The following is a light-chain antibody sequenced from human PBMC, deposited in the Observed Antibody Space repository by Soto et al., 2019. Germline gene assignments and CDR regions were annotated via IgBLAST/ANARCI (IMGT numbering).Light chain of an antibody. Sequence: EIVLTQSPGTLSLSPGERATLSCRAVERLSSVYLACYQQRPGQPPRLLIYGASNRATGIPDRFSGSGSGTDFTLIINRLEPEDVAIYYCQQYGGSPRITFGQGTRLEI. CDR2: GAS. J-gene: IGKJ5*01. CDR1: ERLSSVY. CDR3: QQYGGSPRIT. V-gene: IGKV3-20*01.